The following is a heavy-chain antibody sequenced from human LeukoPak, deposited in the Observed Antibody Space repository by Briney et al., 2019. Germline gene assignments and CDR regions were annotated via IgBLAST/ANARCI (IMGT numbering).Heavy chain of an antibody. CDR2: ISSSSSTI. D-gene: IGHD6-19*01. V-gene: IGHV3-48*01. Sequence: PGGSLRLSCAASGFTFSSYSMNWVRQAPGKGLEWVSYISSSSSTIYYADSVKGRFTISRDNAKNSLYLQMNSLRAEDTAVYYCARGLLGYSSGCQFCWGQGTLVTVSS. J-gene: IGHJ4*02. CDR3: ARGLLGYSSGCQFC. CDR1: GFTFSSYS.